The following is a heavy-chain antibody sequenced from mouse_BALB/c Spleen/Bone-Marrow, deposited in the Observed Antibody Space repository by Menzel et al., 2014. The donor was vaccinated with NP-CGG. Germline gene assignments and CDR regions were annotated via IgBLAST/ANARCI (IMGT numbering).Heavy chain of an antibody. Sequence: QVQLKQSGAELVKPGASVKLSCKASGYTFTSYYMYWVKQRPGQGLEWIGEINPSNGGTNFNEKFKSKATLTVDKSSSTAYMQLSSLTSEDSAVYYCTRREYYRYDRAMDYWGRGTSVTVSS. CDR1: GYTFTSYY. CDR3: TRREYYRYDRAMDY. CDR2: INPSNGGT. J-gene: IGHJ4*01. D-gene: IGHD2-14*01. V-gene: IGHV1S81*02.